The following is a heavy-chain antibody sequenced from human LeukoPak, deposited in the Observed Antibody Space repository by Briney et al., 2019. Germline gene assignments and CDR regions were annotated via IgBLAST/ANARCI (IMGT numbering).Heavy chain of an antibody. CDR1: GGSISSYY. V-gene: IGHV4-4*07. Sequence: SETLSLTCTVSGGSISSYYWSWIRQPAGKGLEWIGRIYTSGSTNYNPSLKSRVTMSVDTSKNQFSLKLSSVTAADTAVFYCARVAAATTNPRFDFWGQGTLVTVSS. CDR2: IYTSGST. D-gene: IGHD1-1*01. CDR3: ARVAAATTNPRFDF. J-gene: IGHJ4*02.